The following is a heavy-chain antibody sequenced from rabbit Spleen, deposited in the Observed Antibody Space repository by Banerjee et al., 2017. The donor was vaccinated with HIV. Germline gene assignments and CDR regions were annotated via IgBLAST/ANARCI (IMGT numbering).Heavy chain of an antibody. J-gene: IGHJ6*01. D-gene: IGHD6-1*01. CDR1: GVSFSGSSY. Sequence: QSLEESGGDLVKPGASLTLTCAASGVSFSGSSYMCWVRQAPGKGLEWIACIETGSSGFTYFASWAKGRFTISKTSSTTVTLQMTSLTAADTATYFCARAESYYSWSYSGYVPGPINLWGPGTLVTVS. CDR2: IETGSSGFT. CDR3: ARAESYYSWSYSGYVPGPINL. V-gene: IGHV1S40*01.